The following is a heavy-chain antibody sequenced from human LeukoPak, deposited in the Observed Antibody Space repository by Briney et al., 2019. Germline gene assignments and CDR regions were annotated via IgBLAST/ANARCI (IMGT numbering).Heavy chain of an antibody. CDR1: GFTFNKYT. J-gene: IGHJ6*03. D-gene: IGHD3-10*01. CDR2: ITSSSSYI. Sequence: GGSLRLSCAASGFTFNKYTMNWVRQAPGKGLEWVSSITSSSSYIYYADSVKGRFTISRDNAKKSLSLQMNSLRAEDTAVYYCARDTYLWFGESNDYMDVWGKGTTVTVSS. V-gene: IGHV3-21*01. CDR3: ARDTYLWFGESNDYMDV.